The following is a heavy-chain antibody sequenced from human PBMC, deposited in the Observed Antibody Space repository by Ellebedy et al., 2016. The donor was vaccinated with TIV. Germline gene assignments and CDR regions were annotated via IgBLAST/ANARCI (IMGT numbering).Heavy chain of an antibody. CDR3: ARDVYCSSTSCYTGGY. CDR2: INPNSGGT. J-gene: IGHJ4*02. Sequence: ASVKVSCXASGYTFTGYYMHWVRQAPGQGLEWMGWINPNSGGTNYAQKFQGRVTMTRDTSISTAYMELSRLRSDDTAVYYCARDVYCSSTSCYTGGYWGQGTLVTVSS. V-gene: IGHV1-2*02. CDR1: GYTFTGYY. D-gene: IGHD2-2*02.